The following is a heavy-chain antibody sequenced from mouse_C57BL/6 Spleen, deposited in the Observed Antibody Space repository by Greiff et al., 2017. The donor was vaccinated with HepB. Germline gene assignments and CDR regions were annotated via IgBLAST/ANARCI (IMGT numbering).Heavy chain of an antibody. CDR2: ISSGGSYT. CDR1: GFTFSSYG. J-gene: IGHJ4*01. Sequence: EVKLVESGGDLVKPGGSLKLSCAASGFTFSSYGMSWVRQTPDKRLEWVATISSGGSYTYSPDSVKGRFTISRDNAKNTLYLQMSSLKSEDTAMYYCARPSIYYGNYDYAMDYWGQGTSVTVAS. V-gene: IGHV5-6*01. D-gene: IGHD2-1*01. CDR3: ARPSIYYGNYDYAMDY.